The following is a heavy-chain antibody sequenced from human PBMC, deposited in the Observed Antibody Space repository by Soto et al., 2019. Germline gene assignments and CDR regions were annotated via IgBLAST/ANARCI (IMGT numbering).Heavy chain of an antibody. D-gene: IGHD1-26*01. Sequence: EVQLLESGGGLVQPGESLSLSCAASGFTFSDYFMNWVRQAPGKRLEWVSGTHKDGGTTQNADFVRGRFTISRDNSKNTLYLQMNSVRAVYTALYYCAKVLHWYGRDVCGQWTTVTV. CDR1: GFTFSDYF. V-gene: IGHV3-23*01. J-gene: IGHJ6*02. CDR2: THKDGGTT. CDR3: AKVLHWYGRDV.